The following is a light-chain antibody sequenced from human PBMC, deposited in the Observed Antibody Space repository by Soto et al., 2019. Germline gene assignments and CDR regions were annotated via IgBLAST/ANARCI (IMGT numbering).Light chain of an antibody. CDR3: QSYDSSLSGSV. CDR2: GTS. Sequence: QSVLTQPPSVSGAPGKRVTTSCTGSSSNIGAGYDVHWYQQLPGTAPKLLIYGTSNRPSGVPDRFSGSKSGTSASLAITGLQAEDEADYYCQSYDSSLSGSVFGGGTKVTVL. J-gene: IGLJ2*01. CDR1: SSNIGAGYD. V-gene: IGLV1-40*01.